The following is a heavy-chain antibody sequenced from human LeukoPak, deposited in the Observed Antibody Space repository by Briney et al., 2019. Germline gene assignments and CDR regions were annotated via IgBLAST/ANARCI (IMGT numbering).Heavy chain of an antibody. CDR3: AREDSDAFDI. CDR2: IYYSGST. V-gene: IGHV4-59*01. J-gene: IGHJ3*02. Sequence: PSETLSLTCTVSGCSISSYYWSWNRQPPGKGREWIRYIYYSGSTNYNPSLKSQATISIHTSKNQFSLKLSSVTAADTAVYYCAREDSDAFDIWGQGTMVTVSS. CDR1: GCSISSYY. D-gene: IGHD3/OR15-3a*01.